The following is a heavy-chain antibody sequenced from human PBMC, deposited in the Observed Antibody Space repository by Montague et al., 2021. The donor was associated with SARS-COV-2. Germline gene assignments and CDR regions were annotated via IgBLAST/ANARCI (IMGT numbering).Heavy chain of an antibody. CDR2: IHHSGNT. Sequence: SETLSLTCTVSGRSISTDHYWGWIRQPPGKGLEWIGSIHHSGNTYYNPSLKSRLTISIGTSKNQFSLKLTSLTAADTAVYYCASQVAYLGYFDPWGQGTLVTVSS. CDR3: ASQVAYLGYFDP. CDR1: GRSISTDHY. D-gene: IGHD6-25*01. V-gene: IGHV4-38-2*02. J-gene: IGHJ5*02.